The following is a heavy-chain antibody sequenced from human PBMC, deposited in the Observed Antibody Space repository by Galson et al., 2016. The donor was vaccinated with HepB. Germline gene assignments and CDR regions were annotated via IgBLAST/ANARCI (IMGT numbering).Heavy chain of an antibody. V-gene: IGHV3-53*01. Sequence: SLRLSCAASGFTVSTNYMTWVRQAPGKGLEWLSLIFTGGSTYYADSVKGRFTISRDNSKNTLYLQMDSLRAEDTAVYFCARDQYYDSAFDIWGQGTMVTVSS. CDR1: GFTVSTNY. CDR2: IFTGGST. D-gene: IGHD3-22*01. CDR3: ARDQYYDSAFDI. J-gene: IGHJ3*02.